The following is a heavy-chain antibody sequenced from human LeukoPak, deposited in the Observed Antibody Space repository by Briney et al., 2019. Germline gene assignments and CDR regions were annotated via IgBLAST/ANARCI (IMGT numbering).Heavy chain of an antibody. V-gene: IGHV4-34*01. J-gene: IGHJ3*02. D-gene: IGHD5-24*01. CDR3: ARERDGYYKDAFDI. Sequence: SETLSLTCAVYGGSFSGYYWSWIRQPPGKGLEWIGEINHSGSTNYNPSLKSRVTISVDTSKNQFSLNLNSVTAADTAVYYCARERDGYYKDAFDIRGHGTMVTVSS. CDR1: GGSFSGYY. CDR2: INHSGST.